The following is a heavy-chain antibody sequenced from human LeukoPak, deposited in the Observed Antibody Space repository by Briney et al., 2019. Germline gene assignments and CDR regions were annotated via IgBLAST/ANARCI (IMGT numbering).Heavy chain of an antibody. CDR3: AKEADGYNY. CDR2: INPNSGGT. J-gene: IGHJ4*02. D-gene: IGHD5-24*01. Sequence: GASVKVSCKASGYTFTAFYIHWVRQAPGQGLEWMGWINPNSGGTNYAQKSQGRVTMTRDTSISTAYLDLSRLRSDDTAVYYCAKEADGYNYWGQGTLVTVSS. CDR1: GYTFTAFY. V-gene: IGHV1-2*02.